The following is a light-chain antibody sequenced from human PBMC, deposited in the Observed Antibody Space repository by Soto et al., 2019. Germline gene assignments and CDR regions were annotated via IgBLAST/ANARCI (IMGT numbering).Light chain of an antibody. V-gene: IGLV2-23*01. CDR1: SSDVGSYNL. CDR3: CSYAGVSSVL. J-gene: IGLJ2*01. CDR2: EGT. Sequence: QSALTQPASVSGSPGQSITISCTGTSSDVGSYNLVSWYQQYPGKAPKLMIYEGTKRPSGISNRFSASKTGNTASLTISGVQVEDEADYYCCSYAGVSSVLFGGGPMLTVL.